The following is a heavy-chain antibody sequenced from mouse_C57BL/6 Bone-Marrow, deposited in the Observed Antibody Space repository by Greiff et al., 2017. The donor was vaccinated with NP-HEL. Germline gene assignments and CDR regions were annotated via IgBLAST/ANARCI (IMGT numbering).Heavy chain of an antibody. CDR3: ARWLLPDY. J-gene: IGHJ2*01. CDR2: IDPSDSYT. Sequence: VQLQQPGAELVRPGTSVKLSCKASGYTFTSYWMHWVKQRPGQGLEWIGVIDPSDSYTNYNQKFKGKATLTVDTSSSTAYMQLSSLTSEDSAVYYCARWLLPDYWGLGTTLTVSS. D-gene: IGHD2-3*01. CDR1: GYTFTSYW. V-gene: IGHV1-59*01.